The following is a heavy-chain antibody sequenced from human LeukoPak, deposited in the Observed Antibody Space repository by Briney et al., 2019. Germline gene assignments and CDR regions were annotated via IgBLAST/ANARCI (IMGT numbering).Heavy chain of an antibody. V-gene: IGHV3-48*03. CDR2: ISSSGSTI. CDR3: ASWGSGYSDYYYMDV. D-gene: IGHD3-22*01. Sequence: GGSLRLSCAASGFTFSSYEMNRVRQAPGKGLEWVSYISSSGSTIYYADSVKGRFTISRDNAKNSLYLQMNSLRAEDTAVYYCASWGSGYSDYYYMDVWGKGTTVTISS. CDR1: GFTFSSYE. J-gene: IGHJ6*03.